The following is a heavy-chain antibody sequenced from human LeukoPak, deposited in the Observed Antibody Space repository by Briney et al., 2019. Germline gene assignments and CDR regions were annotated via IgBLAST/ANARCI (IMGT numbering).Heavy chain of an antibody. CDR3: AREIGPRQLHLWGSAFDY. J-gene: IGHJ4*02. D-gene: IGHD5-18*01. Sequence: ASVKVSCEASGYTFTSYHMHWVRQAPGQGLEWMGIINPSGGTTNYAQKFRGRVTMTRDTSTSTVYMELSSLRSEDTAVYYCAREIGPRQLHLWGSAFDYWGQGTLVTVSS. CDR2: INPSGGTT. CDR1: GYTFTSYH. V-gene: IGHV1-46*01.